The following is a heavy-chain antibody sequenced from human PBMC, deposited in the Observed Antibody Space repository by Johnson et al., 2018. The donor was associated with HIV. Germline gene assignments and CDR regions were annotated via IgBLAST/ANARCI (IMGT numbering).Heavy chain of an antibody. J-gene: IGHJ3*02. CDR2: IKSKTDGGTT. V-gene: IGHV3-15*01. D-gene: IGHD1-7*01. Sequence: VQLVESGGGLVRPVGSLRLSCAVSPIIFTNTWMTWVRQAPGKGLEWVGRIKSKTDGGTTDYAAPVKGRFIISRDDSKNTLYLQMNSLKTEDTAVYYCSTDYTYPRITGTTGSAFDIWGQGTMVTVSS. CDR3: STDYTYPRITGTTGSAFDI. CDR1: PIIFTNTW.